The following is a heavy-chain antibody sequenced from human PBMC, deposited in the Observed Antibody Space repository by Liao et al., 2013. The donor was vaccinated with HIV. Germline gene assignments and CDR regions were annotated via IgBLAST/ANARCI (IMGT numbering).Heavy chain of an antibody. Sequence: QVQLQQWGAGLLKPSQTLSLTCTVSGGSISSGSYYWSWIRQPAGKGLEWIGRIYTSGSTNYNPSLKSRVTISVDTSKNQFSLKLSSVTAADTAVYYCARGGLLVGDTAMVTLWAFDIWGQGTMVTVSS. D-gene: IGHD5-18*01. CDR1: GGSISSGSYY. CDR2: IYTSGST. CDR3: ARGGLLVGDTAMVTLWAFDI. J-gene: IGHJ3*02. V-gene: IGHV4-61*02.